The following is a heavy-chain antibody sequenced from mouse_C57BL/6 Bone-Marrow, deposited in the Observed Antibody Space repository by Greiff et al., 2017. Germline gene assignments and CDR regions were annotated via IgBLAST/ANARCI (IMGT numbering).Heavy chain of an antibody. D-gene: IGHD2-12*01. CDR2: INPNNGGT. CDR1: GYTFTDYN. J-gene: IGHJ1*03. CDR3: ARKLYFWYFDV. Sequence: VQLQQSGPELVKPGASVKIPCKASGYTFTDYNMDWVKQSHGKSLEWIGDINPNNGGTIYNQKFKGKATLTVDKSSSTAYMELRSLTSEDTAVYYCARKLYFWYFDVWGTGTTVTVSS. V-gene: IGHV1-18*01.